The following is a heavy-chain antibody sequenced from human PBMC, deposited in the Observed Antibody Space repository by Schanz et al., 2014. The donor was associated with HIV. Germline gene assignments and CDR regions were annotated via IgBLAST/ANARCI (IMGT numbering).Heavy chain of an antibody. CDR2: ISYEGSKR. D-gene: IGHD2-15*01. Sequence: QVQLVESGGGVVQPGRSLRLSCAASGFTFSSFAMHWVRQAPGKGLEWVTLISYEGSKRYYADSVKGRFTVSRDNTKNTLYLQMNSLTPEDTAVYYCARDDCSGGSCYSNYYYGMDVWGQGTTVTVSS. CDR1: GFTFSSFA. V-gene: IGHV3-30-3*01. J-gene: IGHJ6*02. CDR3: ARDDCSGGSCYSNYYYGMDV.